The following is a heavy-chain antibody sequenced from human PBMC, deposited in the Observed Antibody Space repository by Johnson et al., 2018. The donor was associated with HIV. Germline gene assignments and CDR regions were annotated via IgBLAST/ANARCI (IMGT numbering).Heavy chain of an antibody. CDR1: GCTFDVYG. CDR2: LNWNGGSP. D-gene: IGHD3-16*02. J-gene: IGHJ3*02. CDR3: ARDNTTFGGVIVPIGAFDI. V-gene: IGHV3-20*04. Sequence: VPVVETGGGVVRPGGSLRLSCAALGCTFDVYGMSWVRQAPEKGLEWVSGLNWNGGSPGYADSVKGRLTISRDNSKNTLYLQMNSLRAEDTAVYYCARDNTTFGGVIVPIGAFDIWGQGTMVTVSS.